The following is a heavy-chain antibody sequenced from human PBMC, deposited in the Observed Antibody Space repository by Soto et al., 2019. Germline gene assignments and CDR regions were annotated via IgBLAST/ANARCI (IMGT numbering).Heavy chain of an antibody. V-gene: IGHV1-18*01. CDR1: GYTFNNYG. CDR2: ISAHSGDT. D-gene: IGHD3-3*01. CDR3: ARGYDFWSGYFKVGNYHYDMDV. Sequence: QVQLVQSGAEVKKPGASVKVSCKASGYTFNNYGINWVRQAPGQGLEGMGWISAHSGDTNYAQKVQGRVTMTTDTTTSTAYMELRSLRSDDTAVYYCARGYDFWSGYFKVGNYHYDMDVWGQGTTVTVSS. J-gene: IGHJ6*02.